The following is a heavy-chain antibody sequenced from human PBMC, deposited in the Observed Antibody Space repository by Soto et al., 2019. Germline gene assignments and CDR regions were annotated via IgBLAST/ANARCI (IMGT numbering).Heavy chain of an antibody. J-gene: IGHJ4*02. CDR1: GGSISSYY. V-gene: IGHV4-59*01. CDR3: ARDSSSGWPPGRFYYYDSSGLDY. D-gene: IGHD3-22*01. Sequence: SETLSLTCTVSGGSISSYYWSWIRQPPGKGLEWIGYIYYSGSTNYNPSLKSRVTISVDTSKNQFSLKLSSVTAADTAVYYCARDSSSGWPPGRFYYYDSSGLDYWGQGTLVTVSS. CDR2: IYYSGST.